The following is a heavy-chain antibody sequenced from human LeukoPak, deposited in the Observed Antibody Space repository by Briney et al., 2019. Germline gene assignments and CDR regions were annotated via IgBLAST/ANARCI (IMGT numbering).Heavy chain of an antibody. CDR3: ARDYYYDSSGGSGAFDI. J-gene: IGHJ3*02. CDR2: IYSGGST. CDR1: GFTVSSNY. D-gene: IGHD3-22*01. Sequence: PGGSLRLSCAASGFTVSSNYMSWVRQAPGKGLEWVSVIYSGGSTYYADSVKGRFTISRDNSKNTLYLQMNSLRAEDTAVYYCARDYYYDSSGGSGAFDIWGQGTMVTVSS. V-gene: IGHV3-66*02.